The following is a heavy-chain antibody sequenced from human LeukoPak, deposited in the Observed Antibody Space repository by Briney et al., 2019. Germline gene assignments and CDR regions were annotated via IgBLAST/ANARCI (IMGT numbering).Heavy chain of an antibody. Sequence: ASVKVSCKASVYTFTSYGISWVRQARGQGLEWMGWISAYNGNTNYAQNLQGRVTMTTDTSTSTAYMELRSLRSDDTAVYYCARPQSRVGDSDYWGQGTLVTVSS. V-gene: IGHV1-18*01. CDR2: ISAYNGNT. D-gene: IGHD1-26*01. J-gene: IGHJ4*02. CDR1: VYTFTSYG. CDR3: ARPQSRVGDSDY.